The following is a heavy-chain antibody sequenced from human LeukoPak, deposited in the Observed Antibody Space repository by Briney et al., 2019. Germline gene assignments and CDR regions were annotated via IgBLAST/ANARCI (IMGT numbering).Heavy chain of an antibody. D-gene: IGHD3-22*01. V-gene: IGHV3-23*01. Sequence: GGSLRLSCAASGFTFSSYAMSWVRQAPGKGLEWVSAISGSGGSTYYADSVKGRFTISRDNSKNTLYLLMNSLRAEDTAVYYCAKDYYDSSGYPPLDAFDIWGQGTMVTVSS. CDR2: ISGSGGST. CDR3: AKDYYDSSGYPPLDAFDI. CDR1: GFTFSSYA. J-gene: IGHJ3*02.